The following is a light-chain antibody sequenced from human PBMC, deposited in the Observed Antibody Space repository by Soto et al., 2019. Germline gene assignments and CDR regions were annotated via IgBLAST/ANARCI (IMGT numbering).Light chain of an antibody. Sequence: QSALTQPASVSGSPGQSITISCTGTSRDVGGYTYVSWHQQHPGKAPKVIITEVSNRPSGVSNRFSGSKSGNTASLTISGLQAEAEAEYYCSSYISSSTFVVFGGGTKLTVL. V-gene: IGLV2-14*01. CDR1: SRDVGGYTY. CDR3: SSYISSSTFVV. J-gene: IGLJ2*01. CDR2: EVS.